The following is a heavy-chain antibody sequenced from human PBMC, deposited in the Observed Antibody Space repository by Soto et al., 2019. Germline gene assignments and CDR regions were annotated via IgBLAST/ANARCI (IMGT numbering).Heavy chain of an antibody. CDR2: IYWNDDK. D-gene: IGHD2-2*01. J-gene: IGHJ4*02. V-gene: IGHV2-5*01. CDR1: GFSLSTSGVG. Sequence: QITLKESGPTLVKPTQTLTLTCTFSGFSLSTSGVGVGWIRQPPGKALEWLALIYWNDDKRYSPSLKSRLTITKDTSKNQVVLTMTNMDPVDTATYYCAHVVVVPAAMFPGQYFDYWGQGTLVTVSS. CDR3: AHVVVVPAAMFPGQYFDY.